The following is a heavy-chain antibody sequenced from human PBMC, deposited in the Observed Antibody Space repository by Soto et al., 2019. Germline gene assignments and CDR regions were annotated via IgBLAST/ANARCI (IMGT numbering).Heavy chain of an antibody. V-gene: IGHV4-30-4*01. Sequence: QVQLQESGPGLVKPSQTLSLTCTVSGGSITSGDYYWNWIRQPPGKGLEWIGYIYYSGSTYYNSSLKXQVXTXDDTSKNQFSLQLSSVTAADTAVYYCARVVSDAFDIWGQGTMVTVSS. J-gene: IGHJ3*02. CDR3: ARVVSDAFDI. CDR1: GGSITSGDYY. CDR2: IYYSGST. D-gene: IGHD1-26*01.